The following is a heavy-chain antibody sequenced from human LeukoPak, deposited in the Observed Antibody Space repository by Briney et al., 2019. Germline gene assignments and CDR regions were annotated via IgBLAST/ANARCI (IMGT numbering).Heavy chain of an antibody. CDR2: IKSKTDGGTT. CDR3: TTPRGHDPYYYYYYMDV. D-gene: IGHD1-1*01. J-gene: IGHJ6*03. CDR1: GFTFSNAW. Sequence: GGSLRLSCAASGFTFSNAWMSWVRQAPGKGLEWVGRIKSKTDGGTTDYAAPVKGRFTISRDDSKNTLYLQMNSLKTEDTAVYYCTTPRGHDPYYYYYYMDVWGKGTTVTVSS. V-gene: IGHV3-15*01.